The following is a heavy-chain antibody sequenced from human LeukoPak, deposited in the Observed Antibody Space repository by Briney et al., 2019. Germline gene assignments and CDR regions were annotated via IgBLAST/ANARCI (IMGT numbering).Heavy chain of an antibody. CDR1: GFNFNNYW. Sequence: GGSLRLSCAASGFNFNNYWMSWLRQAPGKGLEWVANIKDDGSEEYYVDSVKGRFTIVRDNAKNTLYLQVNNLRAEDTAVYYCARGPNSNWSGLDFWGQGTLLTVSS. D-gene: IGHD6-6*01. CDR2: IKDDGSEE. V-gene: IGHV3-7*01. CDR3: ARGPNSNWSGLDF. J-gene: IGHJ4*02.